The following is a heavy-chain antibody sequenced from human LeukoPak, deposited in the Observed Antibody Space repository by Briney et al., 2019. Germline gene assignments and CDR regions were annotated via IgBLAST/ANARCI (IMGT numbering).Heavy chain of an antibody. CDR2: ITSSGGST. CDR3: ATASTWIQLWYFDY. D-gene: IGHD5-18*01. J-gene: IGHJ4*02. Sequence: GGSLRLSCAASGFTFSSYAMSWVRQAPGKGLEWVSAITSSGGSTYYADSVKGRFTISRDNSKHTLYLQMNSLRAEDTAVYYCATASTWIQLWYFDYWGQGTLVTVSS. V-gene: IGHV3-23*01. CDR1: GFTFSSYA.